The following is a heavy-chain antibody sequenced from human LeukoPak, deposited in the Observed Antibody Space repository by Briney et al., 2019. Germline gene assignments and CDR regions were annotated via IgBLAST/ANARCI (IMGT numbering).Heavy chain of an antibody. D-gene: IGHD3-9*01. CDR1: GFTFSSYG. V-gene: IGHV4-34*01. Sequence: GTLRLSCAASGFTFSSYGMSWIRQPPGKGLEWIGQINPSRNTNYNPSLKSRVTISVDTSKNQFSLKLSSVTAADTAVYYCAREARYNPYNYDILTGYYAAYYYYYMDVWGKGTTVTISS. CDR2: INPSRNT. J-gene: IGHJ6*03. CDR3: AREARYNPYNYDILTGYYAAYYYYYMDV.